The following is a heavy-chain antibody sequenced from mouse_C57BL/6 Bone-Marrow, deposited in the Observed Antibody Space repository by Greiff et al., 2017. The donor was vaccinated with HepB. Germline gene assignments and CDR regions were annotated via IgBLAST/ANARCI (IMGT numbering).Heavy chain of an antibody. CDR2: IRSKSNNYAT. Sequence: EVKLQESGGGLVQPKGSLKLSCAASGFSFNTYAMNWVRQAPGKGLEWVARIRSKSNNYATYYADSVKDRFTISRDDSESMLYLQMNNLKTEDAAMYYCVRHEDYGIMDYWGQGTSVTVSS. CDR3: VRHEDYGIMDY. D-gene: IGHD1-1*01. J-gene: IGHJ4*01. CDR1: GFSFNTYA. V-gene: IGHV10-1*01.